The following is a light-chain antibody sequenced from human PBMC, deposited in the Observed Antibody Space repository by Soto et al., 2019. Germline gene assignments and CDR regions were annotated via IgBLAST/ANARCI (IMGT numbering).Light chain of an antibody. CDR1: QSLLYTSNNKNY. J-gene: IGKJ4*01. Sequence: IVMTQSPDFLAVSLGERATINCKSSQSLLYTSNNKNYLAWFQQKPGQPPRLLIYWASTRESGVPDRFSGSGSGTDFTLTISSLQSEDVAVYYCQQYYSNPELTFGGGTKVDIK. CDR3: QQYYSNPELT. V-gene: IGKV4-1*01. CDR2: WAS.